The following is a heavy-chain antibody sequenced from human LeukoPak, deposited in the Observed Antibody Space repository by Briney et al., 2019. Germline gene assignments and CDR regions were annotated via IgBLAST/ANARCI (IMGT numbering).Heavy chain of an antibody. J-gene: IGHJ4*02. Sequence: GGSLRLSCAASGFTFSSYAMSWVRQAPGKGLEWVSAISGSGGSTYYADSVKGRFTISRDNAKNSLYPQMNSLRAEDTAVYYCARDPPYYDFWSGPTPYYFDYWGQGTLVTVSS. CDR3: ARDPPYYDFWSGPTPYYFDY. D-gene: IGHD3-3*01. CDR2: ISGSGGST. CDR1: GFTFSSYA. V-gene: IGHV3-23*01.